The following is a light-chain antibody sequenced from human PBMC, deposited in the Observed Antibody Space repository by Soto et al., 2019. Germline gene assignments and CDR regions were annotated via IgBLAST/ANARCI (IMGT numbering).Light chain of an antibody. Sequence: QSVLTQPASVSGSPGQSIAISCTGTSSDVGAYDYVSWYQQHPGKAPKLMIYDVTNRPSGVSDRFSGSKSGNTASLTIFGLQAEDEADYYCSSYTVSSTPLYVFGTGTKVTVL. CDR1: SSDVGAYDY. CDR2: DVT. CDR3: SSYTVSSTPLYV. J-gene: IGLJ1*01. V-gene: IGLV2-14*01.